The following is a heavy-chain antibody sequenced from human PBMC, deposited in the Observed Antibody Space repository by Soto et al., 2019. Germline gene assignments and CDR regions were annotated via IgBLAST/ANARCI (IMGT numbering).Heavy chain of an antibody. Sequence: GSLRLSCAASGFTFSSYAMHWVRQAPGKGLEWVAVISYDGSNKYYADSVKGRFTISRDNSKNTLYLQMNSLRAEDTAVYYCASIFLSTTYWGQGTLVTVSS. D-gene: IGHD2-2*01. CDR2: ISYDGSNK. V-gene: IGHV3-30-3*01. J-gene: IGHJ4*02. CDR1: GFTFSSYA. CDR3: ASIFLSTTY.